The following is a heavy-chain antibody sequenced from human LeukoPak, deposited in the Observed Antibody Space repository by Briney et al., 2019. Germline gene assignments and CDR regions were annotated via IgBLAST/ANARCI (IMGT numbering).Heavy chain of an antibody. CDR2: INHSGST. D-gene: IGHD4-17*01. CDR3: ARWARTTTVTTWRHYYYGMDV. CDR1: GGSISSYY. V-gene: IGHV4-34*01. J-gene: IGHJ6*02. Sequence: SETLSLTCTVSGGSISSYYWSWIRQPPGKGLEWIGEINHSGSTNYNPSLKSRVTISVDTSKNQFSLKLSSVTAADTAVYYCARWARTTTVTTWRHYYYGMDVWGQGTTVTVSS.